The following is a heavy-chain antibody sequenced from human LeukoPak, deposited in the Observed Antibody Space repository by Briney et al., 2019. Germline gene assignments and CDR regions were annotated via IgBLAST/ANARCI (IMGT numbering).Heavy chain of an antibody. J-gene: IGHJ6*02. CDR2: IYYSGST. Sequence: PSETLSLTCTVSGGSISSYYWSWIRQPPGKGLEWIGYIYYSGSTNYNPSLKSRVTISLDTSKNQFSLKLSSVTAADTAVYYCARLGYCSGGSCYRKYYYYGMDVWGQGTTVTVSS. CDR1: GGSISSYY. V-gene: IGHV4-59*01. CDR3: ARLGYCSGGSCYRKYYYYGMDV. D-gene: IGHD2-15*01.